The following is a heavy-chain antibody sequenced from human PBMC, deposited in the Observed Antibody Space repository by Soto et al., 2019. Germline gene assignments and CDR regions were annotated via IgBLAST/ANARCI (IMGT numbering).Heavy chain of an antibody. CDR1: GFTFSSYA. V-gene: IGHV3-23*01. Sequence: PGGSLRLSCAASGFTFSSYAMSWVRQAPGKGLEWVSAISGSGGSTYYADSVKGRFTISRDNSKNTLYLQMNSLRAEDTAVYYCAIYGEHYDFWSGSNNWFDPWGQGTLVTVSS. J-gene: IGHJ5*02. CDR3: AIYGEHYDFWSGSNNWFDP. D-gene: IGHD3-3*01. CDR2: ISGSGGST.